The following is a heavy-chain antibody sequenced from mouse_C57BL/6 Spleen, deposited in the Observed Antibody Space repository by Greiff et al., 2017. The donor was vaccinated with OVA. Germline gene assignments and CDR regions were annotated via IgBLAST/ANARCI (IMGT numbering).Heavy chain of an antibody. CDR2: IYPGSGST. CDR1: GYTFTSYW. Sequence: VQLQQPGAELVKPGASVKMSCKASGYTFTSYWITWVKQRPGQGLEWIGDIYPGSGSTNYNEKFKSKATLTVDTSSSTAYMQRSSLTSEDSAVYYCARNLIYYDYDGDFDYWGQGTTLTVSS. J-gene: IGHJ2*01. CDR3: ARNLIYYDYDGDFDY. V-gene: IGHV1-55*01. D-gene: IGHD2-4*01.